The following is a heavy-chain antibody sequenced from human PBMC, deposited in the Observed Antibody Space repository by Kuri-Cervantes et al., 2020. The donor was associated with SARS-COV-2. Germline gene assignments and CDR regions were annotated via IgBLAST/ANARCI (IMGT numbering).Heavy chain of an antibody. D-gene: IGHD2-2*01. V-gene: IGHV4-39*01. CDR2: IYYSGST. Sequence: GSLRLSCTVSGASISSSTYYWGWIRQPPGKGLEWIGSIYYSGSTYYNPSLKSRVTISVDTSKNQFSLKLSSVTAADTAVYYCARQGTIVVVPAALKTYFDYWGQGTLVTVSS. CDR1: GASISSSTYY. J-gene: IGHJ4*02. CDR3: ARQGTIVVVPAALKTYFDY.